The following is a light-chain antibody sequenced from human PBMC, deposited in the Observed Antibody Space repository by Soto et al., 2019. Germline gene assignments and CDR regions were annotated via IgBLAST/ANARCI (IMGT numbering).Light chain of an antibody. CDR1: QSVSSN. CDR3: QQYNVWALT. V-gene: IGKV3-15*01. CDR2: VAS. J-gene: IGKJ4*01. Sequence: EIVMTQSPATLSVSPGERATLSCRASQSVSSNLAWYQQNPGQTPKLLIYVASTRATGIPARFSGSGSGTEFTLNISSLQSEDFAVYYCQQYNVWALTFGGGTKVEFK.